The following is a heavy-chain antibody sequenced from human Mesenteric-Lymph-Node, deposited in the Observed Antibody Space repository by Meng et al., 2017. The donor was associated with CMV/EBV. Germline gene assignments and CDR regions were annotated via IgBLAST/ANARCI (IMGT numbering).Heavy chain of an antibody. V-gene: IGHV5-51*01. Sequence: KVSCKGSGYSFTTYWIAWVLQMPGKGLEWMGIIYPADSDTRYSPSFQGQVTISADKSISTAYLQWSSLKASDTAMYFCARHTAAATFSGDYWGQGTLVTVSS. D-gene: IGHD2-15*01. CDR3: ARHTAAATFSGDY. CDR1: GYSFTTYW. CDR2: IYPADSDT. J-gene: IGHJ4*02.